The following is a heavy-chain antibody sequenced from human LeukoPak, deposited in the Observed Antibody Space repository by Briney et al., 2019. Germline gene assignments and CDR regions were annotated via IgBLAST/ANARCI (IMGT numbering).Heavy chain of an antibody. J-gene: IGHJ2*01. CDR1: GGTFSSYA. CDR2: IIPIFGTA. D-gene: IGHD6-13*01. CDR3: ARGLYSSPYWYFDL. Sequence: ASVKVSCKASGGTFSSYAISWVRQAPGQGLEWMGGIIPIFGTANYAQKFQGRVTITADESTSTAYMELSSLRSEDTAVYYCARGLYSSPYWYFDLWGRGTLVTVSS. V-gene: IGHV1-69*01.